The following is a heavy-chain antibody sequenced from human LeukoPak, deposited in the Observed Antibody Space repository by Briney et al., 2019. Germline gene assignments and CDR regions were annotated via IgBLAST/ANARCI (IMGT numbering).Heavy chain of an antibody. J-gene: IGHJ4*02. D-gene: IGHD3-9*01. CDR3: AREDDILTGYYAFNF. V-gene: IGHV1-2*02. CDR1: GGTFSNYA. CDR2: INPNSGGT. Sequence: ASVKVSCKDSGGTFSNYAISWVRQAPGQGLEWMGWINPNSGGTNYAQKFQGRVTMTRDTSISTAYMELSRLRSDDTAVYYCAREDDILTGYYAFNFWGQGTLVTVSS.